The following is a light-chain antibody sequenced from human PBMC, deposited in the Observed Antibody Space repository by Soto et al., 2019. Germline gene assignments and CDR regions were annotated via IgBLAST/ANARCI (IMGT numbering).Light chain of an antibody. V-gene: IGLV1-44*01. CDR3: AVWDDSLNGGV. CDR1: SSNIGSRT. Sequence: QTVVTQPPSASGTPGQRVTISCSGSSSNIGSRTVNWYQQLPGTAPKLLIYTDTRRPSGVPDRFSGSRSGTSASLAISGLQSEDEADYYCAVWDDSLNGGVFGGGTQLTVL. J-gene: IGLJ7*01. CDR2: TDT.